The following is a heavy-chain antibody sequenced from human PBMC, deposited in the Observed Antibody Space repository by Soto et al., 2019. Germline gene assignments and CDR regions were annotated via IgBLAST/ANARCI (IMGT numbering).Heavy chain of an antibody. CDR1: GYTFFTYA. CDR3: ARGPGGPDAPGNY. Sequence: QVQLVQSGAEVKKPGASVKVSCKASGYTFFTYAMHWVRQAPGQRLEWMGWINAGNGNTKYSQKFQGRVTITRDTSASTADRQRSSLRSEDTAAYYWARGPGGPDAPGNYWGKATLVTASS. D-gene: IGHD2-15*01. V-gene: IGHV1-3*01. CDR2: INAGNGNT. J-gene: IGHJ4*02.